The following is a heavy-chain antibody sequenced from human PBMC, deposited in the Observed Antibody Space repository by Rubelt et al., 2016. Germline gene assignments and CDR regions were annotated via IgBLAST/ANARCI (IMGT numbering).Heavy chain of an antibody. J-gene: IGHJ5*02. CDR1: GYTFTSYG. D-gene: IGHD6-19*01. V-gene: IGHV1-18*01. CDR3: ARDKEWLATRGFQNWFDP. CDR2: ISAYNDNT. Sequence: QVQLVQSGAEVKKPGASVKVSCKASGYTFTSYGISWVRQAPGQGLEWMGWISAYNDNTNYAQKLQGRVTMTTDTSTRTAYMELRSLRSDDTAVYYCARDKEWLATRGFQNWFDPWGQGTLVTVSS.